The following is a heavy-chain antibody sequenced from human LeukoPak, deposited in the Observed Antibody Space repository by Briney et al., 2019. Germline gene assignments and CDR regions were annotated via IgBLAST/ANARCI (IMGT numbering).Heavy chain of an antibody. J-gene: IGHJ4*02. CDR2: ISPYNGNT. CDR1: GYTFRIYG. CDR3: ARDGGYFDY. V-gene: IGHV1-18*01. Sequence: ASVKVSCAASGYTFRIYGFSWVRQAPGQGLEWMGWISPYNGNTNYAQRFQGRATMTTDTSTSTAYMELRSLRFDDTAVYYCARDGGYFDYWGRGTLVTVSS.